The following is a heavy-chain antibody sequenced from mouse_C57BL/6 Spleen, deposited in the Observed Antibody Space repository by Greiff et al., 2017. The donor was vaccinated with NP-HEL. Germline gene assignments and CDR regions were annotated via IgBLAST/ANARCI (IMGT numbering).Heavy chain of an antibody. D-gene: IGHD1-1*01. CDR3: ARGGDYYGPYYAMDY. CDR1: GYTFTSYW. J-gene: IGHJ4*01. CDR2: IHPNSGST. V-gene: IGHV1-64*01. Sequence: QVHVKQSGAELVKPGASVKLSCKASGYTFTSYWMHWVKQRPGQGLEWIGMIHPNSGSTNYNEKFKSKATLTVDKSSSTAYMQLSSLTSEDSAVYYCARGGDYYGPYYAMDYWGQGTSVTVSS.